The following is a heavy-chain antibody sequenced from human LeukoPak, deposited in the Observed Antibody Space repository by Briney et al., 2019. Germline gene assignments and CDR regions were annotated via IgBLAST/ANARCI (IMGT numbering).Heavy chain of an antibody. Sequence: GGSLRLSCAASGFTFGDHSMSWVRQAPGKGLEWVSAISGSGGSTYYADSVKGRFTISRDNSKNTLYLQMNSLRAEDTAVYYCAKHSSGYYSHFDYWGQGTLVTVSS. CDR2: ISGSGGST. V-gene: IGHV3-23*01. CDR3: AKHSSGYYSHFDY. D-gene: IGHD3-22*01. CDR1: GFTFGDHS. J-gene: IGHJ4*02.